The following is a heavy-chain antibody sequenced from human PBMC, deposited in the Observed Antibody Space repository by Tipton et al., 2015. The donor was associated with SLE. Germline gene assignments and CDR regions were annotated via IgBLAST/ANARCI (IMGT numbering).Heavy chain of an antibody. J-gene: IGHJ4*02. CDR2: IYYSGST. CDR3: ASPSVTLVY. Sequence: TLSLTCTVSGGSISSHYWSWIRQPPGKGLEWIGYIYYSGSTNYNPSLKSRVTISVDTSKNQFSLKLSSVTAADTAVYYCASPSVTLVYWGQGTLVTVSS. D-gene: IGHD2-21*02. V-gene: IGHV4-59*11. CDR1: GGSISSHY.